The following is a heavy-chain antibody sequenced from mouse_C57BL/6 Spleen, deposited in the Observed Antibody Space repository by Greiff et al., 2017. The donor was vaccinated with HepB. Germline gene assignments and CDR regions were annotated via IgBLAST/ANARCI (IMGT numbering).Heavy chain of an antibody. CDR2: INPSTGGT. Sequence: LQQSGPELVKPGASVKISCKASGYSFTGYYMHWVKQSSEKSLEWIGEINPSTGGTSYNQKFKGKATLTVDKSSSTAYMQLKSLTSEDSAVYYCARPSTGGFAYWGQGTLVTVSA. CDR1: GYSFTGYY. D-gene: IGHD4-1*02. V-gene: IGHV1-43*01. CDR3: ARPSTGGFAY. J-gene: IGHJ3*01.